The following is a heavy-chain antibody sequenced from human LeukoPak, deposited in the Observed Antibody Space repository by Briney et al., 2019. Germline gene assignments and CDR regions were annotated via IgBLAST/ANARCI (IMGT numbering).Heavy chain of an antibody. J-gene: IGHJ4*02. Sequence: GGSLRLSCEASAFIFSGHWLNWVRQTPGKGLEWVASIKEDGSERQYVDSVKGRFTISRDNSKNTLYLQMNSLRAEDTAVYYCAKNTQYSGYYDCWGQGTLVAVSS. V-gene: IGHV3-7*03. CDR1: AFIFSGHW. D-gene: IGHD6-6*01. CDR3: AKNTQYSGYYDC. CDR2: IKEDGSER.